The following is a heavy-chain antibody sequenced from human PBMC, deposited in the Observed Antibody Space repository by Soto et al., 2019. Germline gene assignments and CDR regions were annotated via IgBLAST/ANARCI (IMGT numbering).Heavy chain of an antibody. D-gene: IGHD2-21*02. V-gene: IGHV4-59*03. J-gene: IGHJ3*02. Sequence: SETLSLTCSVSGGSISSYFKNWIRQAPGKGLEWIGCIYDSGDANYNPSLKSRVTISLDTSKNQFSLKLSSVTAADTAVYYCVSSRTAVSGDALDIWALGTIVTVSS. CDR1: GGSISSYF. CDR3: VSSRTAVSGDALDI. CDR2: IYDSGDA.